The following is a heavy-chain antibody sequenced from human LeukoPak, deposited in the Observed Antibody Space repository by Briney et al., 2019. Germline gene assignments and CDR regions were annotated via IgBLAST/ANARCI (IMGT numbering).Heavy chain of an antibody. J-gene: IGHJ5*02. CDR3: ARGERGYSGYDYYNWFDP. V-gene: IGHV1-3*01. CDR1: GYTFTSYA. D-gene: IGHD5-12*01. Sequence: ASVKDSRKASGYTFTSYAMHWVRPAPGQRLAGMGCINSGNGNTQYPQKFHGGVTITRDTSASTAYMEMSRLRSEDTAVYYCARGERGYSGYDYYNWFDPWGQGTLVTVSS. CDR2: INSGNGNT.